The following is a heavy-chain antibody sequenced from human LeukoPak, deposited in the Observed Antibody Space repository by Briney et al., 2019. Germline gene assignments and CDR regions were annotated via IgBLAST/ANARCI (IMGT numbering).Heavy chain of an antibody. Sequence: SETLSLTCTVSGGSISRSSYYWGWIRQPPGKGLEWIGSIYYSGSTYYNPSLKSRVTISVDTSKNQFSLQLSSVTAADTAVYYCATISGYSYGTFDYWGQGTLVTVSS. J-gene: IGHJ4*02. D-gene: IGHD5-18*01. CDR2: IYYSGST. CDR3: ATISGYSYGTFDY. CDR1: GGSISRSSYY. V-gene: IGHV4-39*07.